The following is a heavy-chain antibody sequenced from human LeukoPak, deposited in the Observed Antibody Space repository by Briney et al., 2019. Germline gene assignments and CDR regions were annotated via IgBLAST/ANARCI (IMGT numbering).Heavy chain of an antibody. D-gene: IGHD3-10*01. CDR2: ISGSGGST. CDR3: AKGVVGSGIDY. Sequence: TGGSLRLSCAASGFTFRSYAMSWVRQAPGKGLEWVSAISGSGGSTYYADSVKGRFTISRDNSKNTLYLQMNSLGVEDTAVYYCAKGVVGSGIDYWGQGTLVTVSS. V-gene: IGHV3-23*01. CDR1: GFTFRSYA. J-gene: IGHJ4*02.